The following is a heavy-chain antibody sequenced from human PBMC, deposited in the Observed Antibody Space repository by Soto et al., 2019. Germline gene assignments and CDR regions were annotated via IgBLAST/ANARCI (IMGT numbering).Heavy chain of an antibody. CDR2: INVGNGDT. D-gene: IGHD3-10*01. J-gene: IGHJ4*02. V-gene: IGHV1-3*01. Sequence: ASVKVSCKASGYTFTTYSLHWVRQAPGHSLEWMGWINVGNGDTKYSPELQGRISITRDTSANTAYMELSSLRSDDTAVYFCARGALLAVFDFDHWGQGTLFTVSS. CDR3: ARGALLAVFDFDH. CDR1: GYTFTTYS.